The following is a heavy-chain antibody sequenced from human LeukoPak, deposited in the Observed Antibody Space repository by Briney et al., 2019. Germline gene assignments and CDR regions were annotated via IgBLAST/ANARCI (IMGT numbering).Heavy chain of an antibody. J-gene: IGHJ6*02. V-gene: IGHV3-53*01. D-gene: IGHD6-19*01. CDR1: GFTVSSNY. Sequence: GGSLRLSCAVSGFTVSSNYMSWVRQAPGKGLEWVSVIYGGGSTDYADSVKGQFTISRDNSKNTLYLQMNSLRAEDTAVYYCAREGIAVNYYYGMDVWGQGTTVTVSS. CDR3: AREGIAVNYYYGMDV. CDR2: IYGGGST.